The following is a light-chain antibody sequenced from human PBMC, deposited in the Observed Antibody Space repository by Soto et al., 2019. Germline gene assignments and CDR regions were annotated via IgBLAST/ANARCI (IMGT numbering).Light chain of an antibody. J-gene: IGKJ4*01. CDR1: QSISRW. CDR3: LQYDTVPRL. CDR2: DAS. Sequence: DIQMTQSPSTLSASVGDRVTITCRARQSISRWLAWYQQKPGKAPKLLIYDASSLESGVPSRFSGSGSGTHFTLTITSLQPEDAATYYCLQYDTVPRLFGGGTKVEIK. V-gene: IGKV1-5*01.